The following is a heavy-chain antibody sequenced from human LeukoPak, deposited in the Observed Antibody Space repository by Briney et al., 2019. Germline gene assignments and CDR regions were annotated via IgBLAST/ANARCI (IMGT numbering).Heavy chain of an antibody. CDR3: ASTHDYYYYMGV. J-gene: IGHJ6*03. Sequence: SETLSLTSNVSGGSINSAGYYWSWIRQHPGKGLEWIGYIYYTGSTYYNPSLMSRLTMSLDKSTNQVSLKLNSGTAASTAVYYCASTHDYYYYMGVWGKGTTVTVSS. V-gene: IGHV4-31*03. CDR2: IYYTGST. CDR1: GGSINSAGYY.